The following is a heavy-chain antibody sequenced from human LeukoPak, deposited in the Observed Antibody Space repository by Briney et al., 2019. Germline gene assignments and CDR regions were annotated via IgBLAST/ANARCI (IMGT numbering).Heavy chain of an antibody. CDR3: ARFRYYYYMDV. D-gene: IGHD3-10*01. J-gene: IGHJ6*03. Sequence: PSETLSLTCTVSGGAISYYYWNWIRQPPGKGLEWIGYIYYTGNTNYNPSLKSRVTISVDTSKNQFSLKLSSVTAADTAVYYCARFRYYYYMDVWGKGTTVTISS. CDR2: IYYTGNT. V-gene: IGHV4-59*12. CDR1: GGAISYYY.